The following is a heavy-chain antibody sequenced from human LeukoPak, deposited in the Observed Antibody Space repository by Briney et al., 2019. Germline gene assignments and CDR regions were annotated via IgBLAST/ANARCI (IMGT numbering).Heavy chain of an antibody. D-gene: IGHD7-27*01. CDR1: GGSFNGYY. Sequence: SETLSLTCAVYGGSFNGYYWSWIRQPPGKGLEWIGEIIPLGRASFLPSLKSRVSISIDSSKNHFSLILSSVTAADTAAYYCARHLTGERAFDVWGQGTVVTV. CDR2: IIPLGRA. J-gene: IGHJ3*01. CDR3: ARHLTGERAFDV. V-gene: IGHV4-34*12.